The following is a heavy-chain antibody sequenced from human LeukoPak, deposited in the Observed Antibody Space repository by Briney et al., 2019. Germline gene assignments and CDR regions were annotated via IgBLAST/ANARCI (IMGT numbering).Heavy chain of an antibody. Sequence: SQTLSLTRTVSGGSISSYYWSWIRQPPAKGLEGIGYIYYSGSTNYNPSLKSRVTISVDTSKTQFYLKLSSVTAADTAVYYCARLVYGSGSYLRDWGQGTLVTVSS. CDR3: ARLVYGSGSYLRD. J-gene: IGHJ4*02. V-gene: IGHV4-59*12. D-gene: IGHD3-10*01. CDR2: IYYSGST. CDR1: GGSISSYY.